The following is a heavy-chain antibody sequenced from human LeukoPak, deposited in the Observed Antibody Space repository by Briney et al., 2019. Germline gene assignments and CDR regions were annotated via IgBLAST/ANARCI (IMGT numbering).Heavy chain of an antibody. V-gene: IGHV3-30*14. CDR3: ARDVYYYDSSGLFDI. CDR1: GFTFSSYA. CDR2: ISYDGSNK. Sequence: GRSLRLSCAASGFTFSSYAMHWVRQAPGKGLEWVAVISYDGSNKYYADSVKGRFTISRDNSKNTLYLQMNSQRAEDTAVYYCARDVYYYDSSGLFDIWGQGTMVTVSS. J-gene: IGHJ3*02. D-gene: IGHD3-22*01.